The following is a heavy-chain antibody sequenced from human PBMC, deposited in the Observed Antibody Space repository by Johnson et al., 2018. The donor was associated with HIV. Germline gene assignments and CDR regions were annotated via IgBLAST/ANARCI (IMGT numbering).Heavy chain of an antibody. CDR1: GFTFSSYA. Sequence: VQLVESGGGVVQPGRSLRLSCAASGFTFSSYAMHWVRQAPGKGLEWVAVISYDGSNKYYADSVKGRFTISRDNSKNTLYLQMNSLRAEDTALYYCARVGAIAAGGAFDIWGQGTMVTVSS. CDR3: ARVGAIAAGGAFDI. J-gene: IGHJ3*02. V-gene: IGHV3-30*04. CDR2: ISYDGSNK. D-gene: IGHD6-13*01.